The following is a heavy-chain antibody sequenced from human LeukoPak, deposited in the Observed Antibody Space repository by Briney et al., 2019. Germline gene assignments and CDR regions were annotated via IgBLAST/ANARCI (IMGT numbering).Heavy chain of an antibody. J-gene: IGHJ4*02. CDR2: INPNSGGT. Sequence: ASVKVSCKASGYTFTDYYMHWVRQAPGQGLEWMGWINPNSGGTNYAQKFQGRVTMTRDTSISTAYMELSRLRSDDTAVYYCARSGDYYDSSGLDYWGQGTLVTVSS. CDR1: GYTFTDYY. V-gene: IGHV1-2*02. CDR3: ARSGDYYDSSGLDY. D-gene: IGHD3-22*01.